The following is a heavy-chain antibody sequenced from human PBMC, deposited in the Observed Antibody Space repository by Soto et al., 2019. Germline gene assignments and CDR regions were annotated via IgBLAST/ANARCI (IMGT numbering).Heavy chain of an antibody. D-gene: IGHD3-3*01. CDR3: ARGVRSYYDFWSGYKQQYYYYYGMDV. V-gene: IGHV4-34*01. Sequence: SETLSLTCAVYGGSFSGYYWSWIRQPPGKGLEWIGEINHSGSTNYNPSLKSRVTISVDTSKNQFSLKLSSVTAADTAVYYCARGVRSYYDFWSGYKQQYYYYYGMDVWGQGTTVTV. J-gene: IGHJ6*02. CDR2: INHSGST. CDR1: GGSFSGYY.